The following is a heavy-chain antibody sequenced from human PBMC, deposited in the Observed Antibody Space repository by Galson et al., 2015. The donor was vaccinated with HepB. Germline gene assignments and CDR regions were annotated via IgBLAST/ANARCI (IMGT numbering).Heavy chain of an antibody. CDR1: GFIFSNYW. Sequence: SLRLSCAASGFIFSNYWMHWVRQAPGKGLVWVSRSNSDGSTTNYADFVKDRFTISRDNAKNTVYLQMNSLRADDTAVYYCARGVVGALGPLDYWGQGTLATVSS. V-gene: IGHV3-74*01. J-gene: IGHJ4*02. CDR2: SNSDGSTT. D-gene: IGHD3-16*02. CDR3: ARGVVGALGPLDY.